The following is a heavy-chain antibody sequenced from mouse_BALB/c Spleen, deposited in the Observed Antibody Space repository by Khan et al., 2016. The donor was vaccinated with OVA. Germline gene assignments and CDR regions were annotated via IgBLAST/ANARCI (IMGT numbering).Heavy chain of an antibody. D-gene: IGHD2-10*02. Sequence: EVELVESGGGLVKPGGSLKVSCAASGFTFSTYAMSWVRQTPEKRLEWVATISSGGGYTSYPDSVKGRFTISRDNAKNTLYLQMSSLRSEDTAMFYCARQVSYAMDYWGQGTSVTVSS. CDR1: GFTFSTYA. J-gene: IGHJ4*01. V-gene: IGHV5-9-3*01. CDR3: ARQVSYAMDY. CDR2: ISSGGGYT.